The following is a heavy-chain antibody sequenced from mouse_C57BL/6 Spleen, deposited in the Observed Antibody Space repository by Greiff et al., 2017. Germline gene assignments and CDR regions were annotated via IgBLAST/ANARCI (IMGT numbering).Heavy chain of an antibody. CDR2: IDPETGGT. J-gene: IGHJ2*01. CDR1: GYTFTDYE. Sequence: QVQLKESGAELVRPGASVTLSCKASGYTFTDYEMHWVKQTPVHGLEWIGAIDPETGGTAYNQKFKGKAILTADKSSSTAYMELRSLTSEDSAVYYCTRRHYGSSPYYFDYWGQGTTLTVSS. V-gene: IGHV1-15*01. CDR3: TRRHYGSSPYYFDY. D-gene: IGHD1-1*01.